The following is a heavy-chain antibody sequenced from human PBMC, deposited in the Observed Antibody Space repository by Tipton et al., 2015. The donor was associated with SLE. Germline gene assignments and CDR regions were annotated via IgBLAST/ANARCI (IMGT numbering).Heavy chain of an antibody. J-gene: IGHJ4*02. CDR3: ARGYSSSYYFDY. CDR1: GDSVSSNSAA. V-gene: IGHV6-1*01. D-gene: IGHD6-6*01. CDR2: TYYRSKWYN. Sequence: GLVKPSQALSLTCAISGDSVSSNSAAWTWIRQSPSRGLEWLGRTYYRSKWYNDYAVSLNSRITINPDTSKNQFSLQLNSVTPEDTAVYYCARGYSSSYYFDYWGQGTLVTVSS.